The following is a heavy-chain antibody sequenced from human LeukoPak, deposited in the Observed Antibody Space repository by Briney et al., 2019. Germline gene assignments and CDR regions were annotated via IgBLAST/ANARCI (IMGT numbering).Heavy chain of an antibody. J-gene: IGHJ4*02. V-gene: IGHV3-23*01. CDR2: ITASGGNT. D-gene: IGHD5-18*01. Sequence: GGSLRLSCAASGFTFSSYAMGWVRQAPGKGLEWVSAITASGGNTYYADSVKGRFTISRDSSKNTLYLQVNCLRAEDTAVYYCAKGNGYSYGRYYFDYWGQGTLVTVSS. CDR3: AKGNGYSYGRYYFDY. CDR1: GFTFSSYA.